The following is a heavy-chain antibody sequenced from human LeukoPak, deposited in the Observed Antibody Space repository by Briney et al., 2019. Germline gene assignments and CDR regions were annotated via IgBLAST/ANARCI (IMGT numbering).Heavy chain of an antibody. D-gene: IGHD2-15*01. CDR2: IYYGGST. CDR1: GASISSASDY. CDR3: ARIGGGSWRNPGYWFDP. V-gene: IGHV4-39*01. J-gene: IGHJ5*02. Sequence: PSETLSLTCAVSGASISSASDYWGWIRQPPEKGLEWLGSIYYGGSTYDNPSLRSRVTISVDTSKNQFSLKLTSVTAADTAVYYCARIGGGSWRNPGYWFDPWGQGNLVTVSS.